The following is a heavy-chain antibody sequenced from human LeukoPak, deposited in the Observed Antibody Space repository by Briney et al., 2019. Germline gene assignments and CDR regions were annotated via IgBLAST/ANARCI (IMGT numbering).Heavy chain of an antibody. CDR3: AREWELIDY. J-gene: IGHJ4*02. CDR1: GGSISSYY. CDR2: IYYSGST. V-gene: IGHV4-59*01. Sequence: PSETLSLTCTVSGGSISSYYWSWIRQPPGKGLEWIGYIYYSGSTNYNPSLKSRVTISVDTSKDQFSLKLSSVTAADTAVYYCAREWELIDYWGQGTLVTVSS. D-gene: IGHD1-26*01.